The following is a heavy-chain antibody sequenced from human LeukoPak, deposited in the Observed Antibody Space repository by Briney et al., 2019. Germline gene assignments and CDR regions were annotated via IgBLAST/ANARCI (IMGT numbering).Heavy chain of an antibody. J-gene: IGHJ2*01. Sequence: ASVKGSCKASGYTFTTYDINWVRQATGQGLEWMGWMNPNSGNTGYAQKFQGRVTITRHTSISTAYMELSSLRSEDTAVYYCARRGSASWYFDLWGRGTLVTVSS. CDR3: ARRGSASWYFDL. V-gene: IGHV1-8*03. CDR2: MNPNSGNT. D-gene: IGHD2-2*01. CDR1: GYTFTTYD.